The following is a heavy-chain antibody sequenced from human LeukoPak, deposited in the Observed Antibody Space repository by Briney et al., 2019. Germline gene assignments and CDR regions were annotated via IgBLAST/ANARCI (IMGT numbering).Heavy chain of an antibody. J-gene: IGHJ6*02. CDR2: INSDGSSI. Sequence: GGSLRLSCAASGFTFSSHWMHWVRQAPGKGLVWVSRINSDGSSISYADSVKGRFTISRDNAKNSLYLQMNSLRGEDAALYYCAVLHYYAMDVWGQGTTVTVSS. CDR3: AVLHYYAMDV. D-gene: IGHD2-8*01. CDR1: GFTFSSHW. V-gene: IGHV3-74*01.